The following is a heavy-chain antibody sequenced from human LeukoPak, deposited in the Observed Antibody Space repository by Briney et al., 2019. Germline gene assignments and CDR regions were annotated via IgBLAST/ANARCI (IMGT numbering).Heavy chain of an antibody. CDR2: IITFNDDT. J-gene: IGHJ4*02. V-gene: IGHV1-18*01. Sequence: ASVKVSCKASGYTFTSYGITWVRQAPGQGLEWVGWIITFNDDTNYAQKLQGRVTMTTDTSTSTAYMELRSLRSDDTAVYYCARAYCSGGSCYGDGYWGQGTLVTVSS. D-gene: IGHD2-15*01. CDR3: ARAYCSGGSCYGDGY. CDR1: GYTFTSYG.